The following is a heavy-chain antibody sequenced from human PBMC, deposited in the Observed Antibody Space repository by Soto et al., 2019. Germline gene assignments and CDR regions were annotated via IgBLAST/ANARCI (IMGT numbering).Heavy chain of an antibody. CDR2: ISAYNGNT. Sequence: EASVKVSCKASGYTFTSYGISWVRQAPGQGLEGMGWISAYNGNTNYAQKLQGRVTMTTDTSTSTAYMELRSLRSDDTAVYSCARVVTGYCSSNSCYGTNYYYYGMDVWGQGTTVTVYS. CDR3: ARVVTGYCSSNSCYGTNYYYYGMDV. J-gene: IGHJ6*02. D-gene: IGHD2-2*01. V-gene: IGHV1-18*04. CDR1: GYTFTSYG.